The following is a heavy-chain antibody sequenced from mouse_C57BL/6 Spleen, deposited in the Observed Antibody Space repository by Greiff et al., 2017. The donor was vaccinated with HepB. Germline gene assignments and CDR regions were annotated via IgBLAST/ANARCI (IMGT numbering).Heavy chain of an antibody. Sequence: QVQLQQPGAELVKPGASVKLSCKASGYTFTSYWMHWVKQRPGQGLEWIGMIHPNSGSTNYNEKFKSKATLTVDKSSSTAYMQLSSLTSEDSAVYYCARGGVYGNYGDYWGQGTTLTVSS. V-gene: IGHV1-64*01. CDR3: ARGGVYGNYGDY. J-gene: IGHJ2*01. CDR2: IHPNSGST. D-gene: IGHD2-1*01. CDR1: GYTFTSYW.